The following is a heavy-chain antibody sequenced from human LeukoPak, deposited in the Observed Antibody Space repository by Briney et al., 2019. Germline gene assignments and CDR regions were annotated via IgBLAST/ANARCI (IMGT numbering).Heavy chain of an antibody. Sequence: PGGSLRLSCAASGFTFSSYWMSWVRQAPGKGLEWVANIKQDGSEKYYVDSVKGRFTISRDNAKNSLYLQMNSLRAEDTAVYYCAKVNGYSYGSGDYWGQGTLVTVSS. CDR2: IKQDGSEK. CDR3: AKVNGYSYGSGDY. D-gene: IGHD5-18*01. J-gene: IGHJ4*02. V-gene: IGHV3-7*01. CDR1: GFTFSSYW.